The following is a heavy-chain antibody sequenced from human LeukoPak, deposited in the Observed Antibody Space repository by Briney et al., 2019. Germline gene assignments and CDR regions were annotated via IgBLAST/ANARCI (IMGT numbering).Heavy chain of an antibody. CDR2: INSDGSST. J-gene: IGHJ6*04. Sequence: GGSLRLSCAASGFTFSSYWMHWVRQAPGKGLVWVSRINSDGSSTSYADSVKGRFTISRDNAKNTPYQQMNSLRAEDTAVYYCARGEPYYYYYGMDVWGKGTTVTVSS. D-gene: IGHD1-14*01. CDR1: GFTFSSYW. V-gene: IGHV3-74*01. CDR3: ARGEPYYYYYGMDV.